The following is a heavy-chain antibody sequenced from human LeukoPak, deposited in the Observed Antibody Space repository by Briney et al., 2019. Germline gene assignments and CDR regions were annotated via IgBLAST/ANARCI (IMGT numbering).Heavy chain of an antibody. Sequence: GSSVKVSCKASGGTFSSYAISWVRQAPGQGLEWMGGIIPIFGTANYAQKFQGRVTITTDESTSTAYLELISLRSEDTDVYYCARRFGMATTGYYFDYWGQGTLVTVSS. V-gene: IGHV1-69*05. CDR3: ARRFGMATTGYYFDY. CDR1: GGTFSSYA. CDR2: IIPIFGTA. J-gene: IGHJ4*02. D-gene: IGHD5-24*01.